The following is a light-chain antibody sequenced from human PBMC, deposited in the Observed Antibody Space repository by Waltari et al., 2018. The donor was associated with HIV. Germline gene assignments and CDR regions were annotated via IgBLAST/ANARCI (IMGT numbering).Light chain of an antibody. CDR3: AAWNDSLSGPYV. J-gene: IGLJ1*01. CDR2: WNQ. Sequence: QSVLTQPPSASGTPGQRVTISCSGSSSNIGSNYGYWNQHLPQTAPTPLIYWNQQRPAGAPDRFSALNSSPSASLAISWLRSGDEADYYCAAWNDSLSGPYVFGTGPTVTVL. CDR1: SSNIGSNY. V-gene: IGLV1-47*01.